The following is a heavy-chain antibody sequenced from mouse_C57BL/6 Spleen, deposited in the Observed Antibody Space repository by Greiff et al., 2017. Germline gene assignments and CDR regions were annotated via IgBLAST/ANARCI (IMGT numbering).Heavy chain of an antibody. CDR1: GYTFTDYY. CDR3: ARYARTDYAMDY. CDR2: IFPGSGST. Sequence: QVQLKQSGPELVKPGASVKISCKASGYTFTDYYINWVKQRPGQGLEWIGWIFPGSGSTYYNEKFKGKATLPVDKSSSTAYMLLSSLTSEDSAVYFCARYARTDYAMDYWGQGTSVTVSS. D-gene: IGHD3-1*01. J-gene: IGHJ4*01. V-gene: IGHV1-75*01.